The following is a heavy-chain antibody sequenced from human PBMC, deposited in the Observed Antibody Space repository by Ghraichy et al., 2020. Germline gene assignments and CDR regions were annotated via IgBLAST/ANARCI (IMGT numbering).Heavy chain of an antibody. D-gene: IGHD4-17*01. CDR3: ARDGGYGDSDY. CDR2: IYHRGNT. CDR1: GGSITSGDSY. Sequence: SETLSLTCTVSGGSITSGDSYWNWIRQPPGKGLEWIGYIYHRGNTYYNPSLKSRVTISVDTSKNHFSLNLSSVTAADTAVYYCARDGGYGDSDYWGQGTLVTVSS. V-gene: IGHV4-30-4*01. J-gene: IGHJ4*02.